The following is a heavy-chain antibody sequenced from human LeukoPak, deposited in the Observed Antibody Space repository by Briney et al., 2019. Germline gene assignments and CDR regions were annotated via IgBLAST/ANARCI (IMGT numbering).Heavy chain of an antibody. CDR2: ISFSGSTI. CDR1: GFTFSDYY. CDR3: AKGYYYDILSGYSSLDS. J-gene: IGHJ4*02. Sequence: GGSLRLSCAASGFTFSDYYMSWIRQAPGKGLEWVSYISFSGSTIYYADSVKGRFTISRDDSKNTLYLQMNSLRAEDTAAYYCAKGYYYDILSGYSSLDSWGQGTLVTVSS. D-gene: IGHD3-9*01. V-gene: IGHV3-11*04.